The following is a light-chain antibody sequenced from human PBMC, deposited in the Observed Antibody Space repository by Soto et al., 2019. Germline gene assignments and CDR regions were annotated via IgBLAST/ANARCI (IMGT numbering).Light chain of an antibody. CDR2: EVS. CDR3: RSYTSRTDYV. V-gene: IGLV2-14*01. CDR1: SSDVGTYNY. Sequence: QSALTQPASVSGSPGQSITISCTGTSSDVGTYNYVSWYQQHPGKAPKLIIYEVSNRPSGVSNRFSGSKSGNTASLTISGLQAEDEAAYYCRSYTSRTDYVFGTGTKLTVL. J-gene: IGLJ1*01.